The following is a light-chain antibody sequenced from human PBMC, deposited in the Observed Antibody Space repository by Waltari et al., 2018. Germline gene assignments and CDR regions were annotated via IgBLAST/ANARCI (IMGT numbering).Light chain of an antibody. CDR3: QQRSNWPPVYT. CDR2: AAS. V-gene: IGKV3-11*01. J-gene: IGKJ2*01. CDR1: QNVSSY. Sequence: EIVLTQSPATLSLSPGERAPLSCRASQNVSSYLAWHQQTPGQAPRLLIYAASNRATGIPARFSGSGSGTDFTLTISSLEPEDFAVYYCQQRSNWPPVYTFGQGTKLEIK.